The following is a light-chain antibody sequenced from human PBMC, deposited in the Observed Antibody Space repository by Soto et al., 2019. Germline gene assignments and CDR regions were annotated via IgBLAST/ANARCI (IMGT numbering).Light chain of an antibody. CDR2: GNT. Sequence: SVLTQPPSVSGAPGQRVTISCTGTSSNIGAGYDVHWYQHLPVTAPKLLIYGNTIRPSGVPDRFSGSKSGTSASLAITGLQAEDEADYYCQSYDRSLSGYDFGTGPKVTV. CDR3: QSYDRSLSGYD. V-gene: IGLV1-40*01. J-gene: IGLJ1*01. CDR1: SSNIGAGYD.